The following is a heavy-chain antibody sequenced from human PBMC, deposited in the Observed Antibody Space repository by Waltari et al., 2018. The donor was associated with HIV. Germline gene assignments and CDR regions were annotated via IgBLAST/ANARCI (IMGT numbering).Heavy chain of an antibody. Sequence: EVQLLESGGGLVQPGGSLRLSCAASGFTFSSYAMSWVRQAPGKGLEWVSAISGSGGSTYYADSVKGRFTISRDNSKNTLYLQMNSLRAEDTAVYYCAKGGEYYDSSGLYYFDYWGQGTLVTVSS. CDR1: GFTFSSYA. V-gene: IGHV3-23*01. D-gene: IGHD3-22*01. CDR2: ISGSGGST. CDR3: AKGGEYYDSSGLYYFDY. J-gene: IGHJ4*02.